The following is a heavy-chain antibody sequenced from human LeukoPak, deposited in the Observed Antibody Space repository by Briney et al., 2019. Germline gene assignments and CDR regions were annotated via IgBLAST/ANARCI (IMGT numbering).Heavy chain of an antibody. D-gene: IGHD3-10*01. CDR2: ISYDGSNK. CDR3: AKDKFGPWGSNFDY. J-gene: IGHJ4*02. CDR1: GFTFSSYG. V-gene: IGHV3-30*18. Sequence: GGSLRLSCAASGFTFSSYGMHWVRQTLGKGLEWVAVISYDGSNKYYADSVKGRFTISRDNSKNTLYLQMNSLRTEDTAVYYCAKDKFGPWGSNFDYWGQGTQVTVSS.